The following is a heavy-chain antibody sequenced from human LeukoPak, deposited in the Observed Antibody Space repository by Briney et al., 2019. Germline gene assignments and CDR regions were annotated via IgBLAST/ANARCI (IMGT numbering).Heavy chain of an antibody. Sequence: SETLSLTCTVSGDSISSNNYYWAWIRQSPEKGLEWIGSIYYRGSTYYNPSLKSRVIMSVDTSENHFSLRLTSVTAADTAIYYCARQKYYNFWNALNWFDPWGQGTLVTVSS. CDR1: GDSISSNNYY. CDR2: IYYRGST. J-gene: IGHJ5*02. D-gene: IGHD3-3*01. V-gene: IGHV4-39*01. CDR3: ARQKYYNFWNALNWFDP.